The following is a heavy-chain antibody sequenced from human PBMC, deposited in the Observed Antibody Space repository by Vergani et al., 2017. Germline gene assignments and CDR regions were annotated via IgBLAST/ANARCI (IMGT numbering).Heavy chain of an antibody. J-gene: IGHJ4*02. CDR1: GFTFSSYA. Sequence: EVQLLESGGGLVQPGGSLRLSCAASGFTFSSYAMSWVRQAPGKGLEWVSAISGSGGSTYYADSVKGRFTISRDNSKNTLYLQMNSLRAEDTAVYYCAKAAGFLKEWLLFVFDYWGQGTLVTVSS. D-gene: IGHD3-3*01. CDR3: AKAAGFLKEWLLFVFDY. CDR2: ISGSGGST. V-gene: IGHV3-23*01.